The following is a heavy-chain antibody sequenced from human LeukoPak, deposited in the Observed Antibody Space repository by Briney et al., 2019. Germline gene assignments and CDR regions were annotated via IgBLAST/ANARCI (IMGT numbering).Heavy chain of an antibody. V-gene: IGHV1-69*06. CDR1: GGTFSSYA. D-gene: IGHD3-9*01. J-gene: IGHJ5*01. Sequence: ASVKVSCKASGGTFSSYAISWVRQAPGQGLEWMGGIIPIFGTANYAQKFQGRVTITADKSTSTAYMELSSLRSDDTAVYYCARDALRYFDWPRNWIDSWGQGTLVTVS. CDR3: ARDALRYFDWPRNWIDS. CDR2: IIPIFGTA.